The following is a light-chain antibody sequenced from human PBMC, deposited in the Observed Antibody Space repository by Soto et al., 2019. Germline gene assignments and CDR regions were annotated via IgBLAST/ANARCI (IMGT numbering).Light chain of an antibody. CDR2: GAS. CDR3: QQYGSSPPVT. J-gene: IGKJ4*01. Sequence: EIVFTQSPGTLSLSPGERATLSCRASQSVSSSYLAWYQQNPGQAPRLLIYGASSRATGIPDRFSGSGSGTDFTLTISRLEPEDFAVYYCQQYGSSPPVTFGGGTKVDIK. CDR1: QSVSSSY. V-gene: IGKV3-20*01.